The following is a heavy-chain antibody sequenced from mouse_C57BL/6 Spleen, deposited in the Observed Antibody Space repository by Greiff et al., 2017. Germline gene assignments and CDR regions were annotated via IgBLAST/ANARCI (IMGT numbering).Heavy chain of an antibody. V-gene: IGHV1-82*01. CDR1: GYAFSSSW. CDR2: IYPGDGDT. Sequence: VNLVESGPELVKPGASVKISCKASGYAFSSSWMNWVKQRPGKGLEWIGRIYPGDGDTNYNGKFKGKATLTADKSSSTAYMQLSSLTSEDSAVYFCARSEDYYGSREDYWGQGTTLTVSS. CDR3: ARSEDYYGSREDY. J-gene: IGHJ2*01. D-gene: IGHD1-1*01.